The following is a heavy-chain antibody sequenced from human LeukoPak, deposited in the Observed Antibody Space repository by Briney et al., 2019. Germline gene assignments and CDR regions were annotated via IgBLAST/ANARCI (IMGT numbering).Heavy chain of an antibody. CDR3: ATSGYGEDWFDP. Sequence: XXXWVRQAPGQGLEWMGWINPNSGGTNYAQKFQGRVTMTRDRSISTAYMELSRLRSDDTAVYYCATSGYGEDWFDPWGQGTLVTVSS. V-gene: IGHV1-2*02. J-gene: IGHJ5*02. D-gene: IGHD5-12*01. CDR2: INPNSGGT. CDR1: X.